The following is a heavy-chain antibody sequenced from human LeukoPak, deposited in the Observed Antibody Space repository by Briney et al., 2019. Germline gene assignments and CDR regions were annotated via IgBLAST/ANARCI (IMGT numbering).Heavy chain of an antibody. J-gene: IGHJ3*02. Sequence: ASVKVSCKASGYTFTSYYMHWVRQAPGQGLEWMGIINPSGGSTSYAQKFQGRVTMTRDTSTSTVYMELSSLGSEDTAVYYCARGHIVVVTAPDAFDIWGQGTMVTVSS. D-gene: IGHD2-21*02. CDR1: GYTFTSYY. CDR3: ARGHIVVVTAPDAFDI. V-gene: IGHV1-46*01. CDR2: INPSGGST.